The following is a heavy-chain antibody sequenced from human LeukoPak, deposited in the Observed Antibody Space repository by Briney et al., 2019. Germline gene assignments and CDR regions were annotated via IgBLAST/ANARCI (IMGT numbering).Heavy chain of an antibody. V-gene: IGHV5-51*01. J-gene: IGHJ3*02. D-gene: IGHD2-2*01. Sequence: GESLKISCKGSGYSFTTYWIGWVRQMPGKGLEWMGSVYPADSDTRYSPSFQGQVTISADKSISTAYLQWSSLKASDTAMYYCARLVVVPAADAFDIWGQGTMVTVSS. CDR3: ARLVVVPAADAFDI. CDR1: GYSFTTYW. CDR2: VYPADSDT.